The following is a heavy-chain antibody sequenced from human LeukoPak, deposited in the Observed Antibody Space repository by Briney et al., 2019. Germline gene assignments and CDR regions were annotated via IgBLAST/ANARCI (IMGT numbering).Heavy chain of an antibody. Sequence: GESLKISCKGSGYSFTTYWIGWVRQMPGKGLEWMGIIYPGDSGTRYSPSFQGQVTISADKSISTAYLQWSSLKASDTAMYYCARRGYCSGGSCHSNALDIWGQGTMVTVSS. D-gene: IGHD2-15*01. CDR3: ARRGYCSGGSCHSNALDI. J-gene: IGHJ3*02. CDR1: GYSFTTYW. V-gene: IGHV5-51*01. CDR2: IYPGDSGT.